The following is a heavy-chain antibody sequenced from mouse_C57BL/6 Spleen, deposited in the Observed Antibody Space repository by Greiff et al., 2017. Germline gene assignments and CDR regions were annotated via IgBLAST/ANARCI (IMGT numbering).Heavy chain of an antibody. CDR2: INYDGSST. CDR1: GFTFSAYY. Sequence: EVMLVESEGGLVQPGSSMKLSCTASGFTFSAYYMAWVRQVPEKGLEWVANINYDGSSTYYLDSLKSRFIISRDNAKNILYLQMSSLKSEDTATYYCARGAVVAMDYWGQGTSVTVSS. D-gene: IGHD1-1*01. CDR3: ARGAVVAMDY. V-gene: IGHV5-16*01. J-gene: IGHJ4*01.